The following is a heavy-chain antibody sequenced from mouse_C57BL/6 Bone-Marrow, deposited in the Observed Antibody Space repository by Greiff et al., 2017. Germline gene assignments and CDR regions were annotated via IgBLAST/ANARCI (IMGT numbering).Heavy chain of an antibody. D-gene: IGHD2-4*01. V-gene: IGHV5-4*03. Sequence: EVKVVESGGGLVKPGGSLKLSCAASGFTFSSYAMSWVRQTPEKRLEWVATISDGGSYTYYPDNVKGRFTISRDNAKNNLYLQMSHLKSEDKAMYYCARRYDYDRRDFDVWGTGTTVTVSS. J-gene: IGHJ1*03. CDR3: ARRYDYDRRDFDV. CDR2: ISDGGSYT. CDR1: GFTFSSYA.